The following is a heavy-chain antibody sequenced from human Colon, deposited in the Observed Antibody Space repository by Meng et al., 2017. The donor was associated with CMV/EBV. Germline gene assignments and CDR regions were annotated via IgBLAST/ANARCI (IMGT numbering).Heavy chain of an antibody. CDR2: ISGSGSTT. J-gene: IGHJ4*02. Sequence: GGSLRLSCTASGFTFNNYGLRWVRQPPGKGLQWVAAISGSGSTTYYADSVKGRFTISRDNSKNSVYLQMNSLRVEDTALYYCTKGLQYSYYWSVDSWGQGTPVTVSS. CDR3: TKGLQYSYYWSVDS. CDR1: GFTFNNYG. D-gene: IGHD3-3*01. V-gene: IGHV3-23*01.